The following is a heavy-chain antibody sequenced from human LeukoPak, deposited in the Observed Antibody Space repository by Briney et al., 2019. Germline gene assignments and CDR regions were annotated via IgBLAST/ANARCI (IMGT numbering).Heavy chain of an antibody. D-gene: IGHD3-10*01. J-gene: IGHJ5*02. CDR1: GYTFTSYG. V-gene: IGHV1-18*04. CDR2: ISAYNGNT. Sequence: ASVKVSCKASGYTFTSYGISWVRQAPGQGLEWMGWISAYNGNTSYAQKLQGRVTMTTDTSTSTAYMELRSLRSDDTAVYYCARDPHYYGSGSYYNSNWFDPWGQGTLVTVSS. CDR3: ARDPHYYGSGSYYNSNWFDP.